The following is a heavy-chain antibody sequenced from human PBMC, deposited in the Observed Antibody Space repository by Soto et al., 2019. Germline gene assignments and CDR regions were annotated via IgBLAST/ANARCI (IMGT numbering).Heavy chain of an antibody. CDR1: GGTFSSYA. J-gene: IGHJ4*02. CDR3: ASYGGNFDY. D-gene: IGHD4-17*01. V-gene: IGHV1-69*13. Sequence: SVKVSCKASGGTFSSYASSWVRQAAGQGVEWMGGIIPMFGTANYAQKFQGRVTIPADESTSKAYMELSSLRSEDTSVYYCASYGGNFDYWGQGTLVTVSS. CDR2: IIPMFGTA.